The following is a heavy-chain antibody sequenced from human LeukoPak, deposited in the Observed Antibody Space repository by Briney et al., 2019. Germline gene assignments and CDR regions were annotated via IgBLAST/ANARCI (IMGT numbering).Heavy chain of an antibody. CDR1: GYTLGNHY. CDR2: INPSGGST. Sequence: ASMKVSCKASGYTLGNHYMHWVRQAPGQGLEWMGIINPSGGSTSYAQKFQGRVTMTRDTSTSTVYMELSSLRSEDTAVYYCARDSKASYDSSGYWDAFDIWGQGTMVTVSS. J-gene: IGHJ3*02. V-gene: IGHV1-46*01. D-gene: IGHD3-22*01. CDR3: ARDSKASYDSSGYWDAFDI.